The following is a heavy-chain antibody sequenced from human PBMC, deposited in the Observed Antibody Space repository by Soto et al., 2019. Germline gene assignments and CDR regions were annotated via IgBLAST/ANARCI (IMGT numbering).Heavy chain of an antibody. CDR3: AIGDWELLNFDY. CDR1: GYTFTGYY. CDR2: INPNSGGT. V-gene: IGHV1-2*04. D-gene: IGHD1-26*01. Sequence: QVQLVQSGAEVKKPGASVKVSCKASGYTFTGYYMHWVRQAPGQGLEWMGWINPNSGGTNYAPKFQGCVTMIRDTSISTAYMELSRLISDDTAVYYCAIGDWELLNFDYWGQGTPVTVSS. J-gene: IGHJ4*02.